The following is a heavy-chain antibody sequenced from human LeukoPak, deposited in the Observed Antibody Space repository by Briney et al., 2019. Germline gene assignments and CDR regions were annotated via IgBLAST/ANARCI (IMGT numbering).Heavy chain of an antibody. J-gene: IGHJ6*03. V-gene: IGHV4-59*01. CDR2: IYYSGIT. CDR1: GDSISSYY. CDR3: AGSIPRYYYMDV. Sequence: SETLSLTCTVSGDSISSYYWSWIRQPPGKGLEWIGYIYYSGITNYNPSLKSRVTISVDTSKNRFSLKLSSVTAADTAVYYCAGSIPRYYYMDVWGKGTTVTVSS.